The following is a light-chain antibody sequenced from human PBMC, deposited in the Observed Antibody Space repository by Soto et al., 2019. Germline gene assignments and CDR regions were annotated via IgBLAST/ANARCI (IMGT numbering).Light chain of an antibody. CDR2: GAS. Sequence: EIVLTQSPGTLSLSPGERATLSCRASQSVSISNLAWYQQKPGQAPRLLIYGASTRATGIPARFSGSGSGTEFTLTISSLQSEDFAVYFCQQCNNWPPITFGQGTRLEIK. V-gene: IGKV3-15*01. CDR3: QQCNNWPPIT. CDR1: QSVSISN. J-gene: IGKJ5*01.